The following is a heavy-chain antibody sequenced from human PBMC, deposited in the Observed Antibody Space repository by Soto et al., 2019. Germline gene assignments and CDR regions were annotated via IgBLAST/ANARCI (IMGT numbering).Heavy chain of an antibody. J-gene: IGHJ4*02. CDR1: GFTFSTYA. CDR3: AKYTSGWGFDH. D-gene: IGHD6-19*01. V-gene: IGHV3-23*01. Sequence: TGGSLRLSCAASGFTFSTYAMSWVHQAPAKGLEWVSAITGSGAGTYYADSVRGRFTISRDNSKNTLYLQMNSLRAEDTAVYYCAKYTSGWGFDHWGQGTLVTVSS. CDR2: ITGSGAGT.